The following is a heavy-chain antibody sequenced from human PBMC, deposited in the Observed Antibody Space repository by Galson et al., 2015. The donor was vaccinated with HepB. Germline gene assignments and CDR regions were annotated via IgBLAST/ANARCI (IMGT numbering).Heavy chain of an antibody. CDR2: IYYSGST. Sequence: SETLSLTCTVSGGSISSSSYYWGWIRQPPGKGLEWIGSIYYSGSTYYNPSLKSRVTISVDTSKNQFSLKLSSVTAADTAVYYCARHRPYDSGSYYIDYWGQGTLVTVSS. D-gene: IGHD3-10*01. J-gene: IGHJ4*02. CDR3: ARHRPYDSGSYYIDY. CDR1: GGSISSSSYY. V-gene: IGHV4-39*01.